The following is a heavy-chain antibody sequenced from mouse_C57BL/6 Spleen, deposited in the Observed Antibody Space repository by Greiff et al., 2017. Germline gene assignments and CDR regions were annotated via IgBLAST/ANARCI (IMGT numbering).Heavy chain of an antibody. D-gene: IGHD2-4*01. V-gene: IGHV1-52*01. CDR3: ARADYDRAWFAY. CDR1: GYTFTSYW. J-gene: IGHJ3*01. CDR2: IDPSDSET. Sequence: QVQLQQPGAELVRPGSSVKLSCKASGYTFTSYWMHWVKQRPIQGLEWIGNIDPSDSETTYNPKLKDKATLTVDKSSSTAYMQLSSLASEDSAVCYCARADYDRAWFAYWGQGTLVTVSA.